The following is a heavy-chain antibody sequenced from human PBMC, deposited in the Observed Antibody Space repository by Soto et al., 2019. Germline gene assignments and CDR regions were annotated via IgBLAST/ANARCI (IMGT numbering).Heavy chain of an antibody. V-gene: IGHV1-46*01. Sequence: ASVKVSCKASGYTFSSYHMHWVRQAPGQGLEWMGVINPFYGETRYAQKFQGRVTMTRDTSTSTVYMELSSLRSEDTAVYYCARARGISFGYNYFDHWGQGTLVPVSS. CDR2: INPFYGET. CDR1: GYTFSSYH. CDR3: ARARGISFGYNYFDH. J-gene: IGHJ5*02. D-gene: IGHD5-18*01.